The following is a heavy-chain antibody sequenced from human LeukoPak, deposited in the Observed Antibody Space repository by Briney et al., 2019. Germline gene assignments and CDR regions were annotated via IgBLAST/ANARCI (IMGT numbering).Heavy chain of an antibody. D-gene: IGHD1-26*01. J-gene: IGHJ4*02. CDR2: ISWNSGSI. V-gene: IGHV3-9*01. Sequence: PGGSLRLSCAASGFTFDDYAMHWVRQAPGKGLEWVSGISWNSGSIGYADSVKGRFTISRDNAKNSLYLQMNSLRAEDTALYYCAKVAHSGSYSGSFDYWGQGTLVTVSS. CDR3: AKVAHSGSYSGSFDY. CDR1: GFTFDDYA.